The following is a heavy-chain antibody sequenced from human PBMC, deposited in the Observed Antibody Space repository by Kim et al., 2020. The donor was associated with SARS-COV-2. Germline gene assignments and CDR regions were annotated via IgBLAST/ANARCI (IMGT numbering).Heavy chain of an antibody. V-gene: IGHV3-64D*09. CDR1: GFTFSSFT. CDR2: ITSNGGTT. Sequence: GGSLRLSCSASGFTFSSFTIHWVRQAPGKGLEYVSAITSNGGTTYYTDSVKGRFTISRDNSKNTVYLQMSSLRIEDTAVYYCVKDSYGFHYWGQGTLVTVSS. J-gene: IGHJ4*02. D-gene: IGHD1-26*01. CDR3: VKDSYGFHY.